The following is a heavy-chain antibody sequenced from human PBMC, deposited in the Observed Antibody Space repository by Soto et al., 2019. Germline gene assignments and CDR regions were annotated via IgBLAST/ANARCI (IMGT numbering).Heavy chain of an antibody. D-gene: IGHD4-17*01. CDR3: ARGATVTQYDY. CDR2: GSYSGTT. CDR1: GVSVSSGSFY. Sequence: PSETLSLTCTVSGVSVSSGSFYWAWMRQPPGKGLEWFGSGSYSGTTIYNPSLKSRVTISVDTSRSQISLKVISLTAEDTAVYYCARGATVTQYDYWGQGTLVTVSS. J-gene: IGHJ4*02. V-gene: IGHV4-61*01.